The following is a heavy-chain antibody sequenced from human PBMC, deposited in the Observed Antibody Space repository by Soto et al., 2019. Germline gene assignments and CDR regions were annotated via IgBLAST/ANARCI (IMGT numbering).Heavy chain of an antibody. D-gene: IGHD1-1*01. Sequence: PSDTLSLTCTVSGTSITTYYCRWIRQPPGQGLESIVYIYYTGDTNSNPSLKSRVTISIDTSKNQFSLKLSSVTAADTAVYYCARTARTPDSWGQGTLVTVSS. V-gene: IGHV4-59*01. CDR1: GTSITTYY. J-gene: IGHJ4*02. CDR3: ARTARTPDS. CDR2: IYYTGDT.